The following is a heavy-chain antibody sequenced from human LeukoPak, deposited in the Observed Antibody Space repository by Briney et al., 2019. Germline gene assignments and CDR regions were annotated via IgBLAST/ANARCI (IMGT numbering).Heavy chain of an antibody. Sequence: GGSLRLSCAASGFTFSNYWMSWVRQAPGKGLEWVANIKEDGSEKYYVDAVKGRFTISRDNAKKSLFLQMNSLRAEGTAVYYCARDQYYSSSDWGQGTLVTVSS. V-gene: IGHV3-7*03. D-gene: IGHD6-19*01. J-gene: IGHJ4*02. CDR2: IKEDGSEK. CDR3: ARDQYYSSSD. CDR1: GFTFSNYW.